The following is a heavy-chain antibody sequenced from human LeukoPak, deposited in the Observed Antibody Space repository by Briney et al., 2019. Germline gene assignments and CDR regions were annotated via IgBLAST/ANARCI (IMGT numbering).Heavy chain of an antibody. Sequence: SVEVSCKASGGTFSSYAISWVRQAPGQRLEWMGRIIPIFGTANYAQKFQGRVTITTDESTSTAYMELSSLRSEDTAVYYCARVNKWELVAGWYFDLWGRGTLVTVSS. D-gene: IGHD1-26*01. CDR2: IIPIFGTA. CDR3: ARVNKWELVAGWYFDL. J-gene: IGHJ2*01. CDR1: GGTFSSYA. V-gene: IGHV1-69*05.